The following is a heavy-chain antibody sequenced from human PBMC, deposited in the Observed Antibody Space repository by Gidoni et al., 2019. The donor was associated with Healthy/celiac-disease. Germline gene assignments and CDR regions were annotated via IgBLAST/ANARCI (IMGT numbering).Heavy chain of an antibody. D-gene: IGHD6-13*01. CDR3: AKVSFPYSSSWPIDY. CDR2: ISGSGGST. V-gene: IGHV3-23*01. J-gene: IGHJ4*02. CDR1: GFTFRSYA. Sequence: EVQLLESGGGLVQPGGSLRLSCAASGFTFRSYAMSWVRQAPGKGLEWVSAISGSGGSTYYADSVKGRFTISRDNSKNTLYLQMNSLRAEDTAVYYCAKVSFPYSSSWPIDYWGQGTLVTVSS.